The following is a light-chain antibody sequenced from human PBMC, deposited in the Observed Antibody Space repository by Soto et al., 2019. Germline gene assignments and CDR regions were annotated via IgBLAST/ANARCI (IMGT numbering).Light chain of an antibody. V-gene: IGLV1-40*01. CDR2: GNG. CDR1: SSNIGAGYD. J-gene: IGLJ1*01. Sequence: QSVLTQPPSVSGAPGRRVTISCTGSSSNIGAGYDVHWYQQLPGTAPKLLIYGNGNRPSGVPDRFSGSKSGTSASLAITGLQAEDEADYYCQSYDSSLSGSEVFGTGTKLTVL. CDR3: QSYDSSLSGSEV.